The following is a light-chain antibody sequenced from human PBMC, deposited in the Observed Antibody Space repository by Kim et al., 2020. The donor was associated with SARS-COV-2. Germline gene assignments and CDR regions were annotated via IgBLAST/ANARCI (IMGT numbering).Light chain of an antibody. V-gene: IGLV1-51*01. Sequence: QSVLTQPPSVSAAPGQKVTISCSGSSSNIGNNYVSWYQQLPGTAPKLLIYDNNKRPSGIPDRFSGSKSGTSATLGITGLQTGEEADYYCGTWYSSLSAGVFGGGTQLTVL. CDR2: DNN. CDR3: GTWYSSLSAGV. J-gene: IGLJ2*01. CDR1: SSNIGNNY.